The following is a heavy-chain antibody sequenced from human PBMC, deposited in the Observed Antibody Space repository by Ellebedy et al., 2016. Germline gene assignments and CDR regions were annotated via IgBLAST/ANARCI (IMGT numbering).Heavy chain of an antibody. V-gene: IGHV3-66*01. Sequence: GESLKISXAASGFTFSSYAMSWVRQAPGKGLEWVSVIYSGGSTYYADSVKGRFTISRDNSKNTLYLQMNSLRAEDTAVYYCARETWTTGFDLWGRGTLVTVSS. J-gene: IGHJ2*01. CDR1: GFTFSSYA. CDR2: IYSGGST. D-gene: IGHD4-17*01. CDR3: ARETWTTGFDL.